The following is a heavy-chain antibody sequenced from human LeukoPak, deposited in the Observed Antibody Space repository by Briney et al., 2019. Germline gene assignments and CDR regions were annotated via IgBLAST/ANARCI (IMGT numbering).Heavy chain of an antibody. CDR1: GFTFSRYP. CDR2: ISGNGGST. Sequence: GGSLRLSCSASGFTFSRYPMHWVRQAPGKGLEYVSAISGNGGSTYYADSVKDRFTISRDNSKNTLYLQMSSLRTEDTAIYYCAKAQYDFWSGLDYWGQGTLVTVSS. CDR3: AKAQYDFWSGLDY. D-gene: IGHD3-3*01. J-gene: IGHJ4*02. V-gene: IGHV3-64D*09.